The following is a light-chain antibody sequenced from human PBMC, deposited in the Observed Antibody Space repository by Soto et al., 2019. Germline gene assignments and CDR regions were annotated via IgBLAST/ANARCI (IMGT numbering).Light chain of an antibody. CDR3: QQRSNCPWT. CDR2: DAS. J-gene: IGKJ1*01. Sequence: EIVLTQSPATLSLSPGERATLSCRASQSVSSYLAWYQQKPGQAPRLLIYDASNRATGIPARFSGSGSGTVFTLTISSLEPEDFAVYYCQQRSNCPWTFGQGTKVEIK. V-gene: IGKV3-11*01. CDR1: QSVSSY.